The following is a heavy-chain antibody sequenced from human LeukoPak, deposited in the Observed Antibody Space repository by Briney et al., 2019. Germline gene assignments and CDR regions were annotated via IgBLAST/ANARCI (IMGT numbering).Heavy chain of an antibody. CDR1: GGSISSSDYY. V-gene: IGHV4-39*01. J-gene: IGHJ4*02. Sequence: TTSETLSLTCTVSGGSISSSDYYWGGIRQPPGKGLEWIGTIYYTGNTYYHPSLKSRVTISVDTSKNQFSLKLSSVTAADTDVYYCARLRTGDYGDYGGHYWGQGTLVTVSS. CDR2: IYYTGNT. D-gene: IGHD4-17*01. CDR3: ARLRTGDYGDYGGHY.